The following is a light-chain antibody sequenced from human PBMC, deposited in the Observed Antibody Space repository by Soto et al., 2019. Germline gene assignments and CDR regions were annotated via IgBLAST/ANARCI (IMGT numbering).Light chain of an antibody. Sequence: DIVLTQSPATLSLSPGERATLSCRASQSVSIYLTWYQQKPGQAPRLLIYDASNRATGIPARFSGSGSGTDFTLTISSLEPEDFALYYCQQRGNWWTFGQGTKVEI. CDR1: QSVSIY. V-gene: IGKV3-11*01. J-gene: IGKJ1*01. CDR3: QQRGNWWT. CDR2: DAS.